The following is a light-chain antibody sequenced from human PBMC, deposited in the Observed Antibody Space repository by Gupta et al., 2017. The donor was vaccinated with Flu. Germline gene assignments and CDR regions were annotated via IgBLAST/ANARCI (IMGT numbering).Light chain of an antibody. CDR3: QQNVSSPWT. Sequence: ESATLSCRASQSVSSAYLAWYQKTPGQAPRLLLYGASGRATGIPNRFSVSGSGTDFTLTISRLEPEDFAVYYCQQNVSSPWTFGQGTKVEIK. J-gene: IGKJ1*01. V-gene: IGKV3-20*01. CDR2: GAS. CDR1: QSVSSAY.